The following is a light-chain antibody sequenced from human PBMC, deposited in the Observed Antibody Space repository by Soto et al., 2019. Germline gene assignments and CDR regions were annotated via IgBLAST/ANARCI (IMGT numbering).Light chain of an antibody. Sequence: EIVMTQSPATLSVSPGERATLSCRASQSVSSDLAWYQQKPGQGPRLLIYGASTRATGIPARFSGSGSGTEFSLTISSLQSEDFAVYYCQQYNDSPTFGHGTKVEIK. V-gene: IGKV3D-15*01. CDR3: QQYNDSPT. CDR2: GAS. CDR1: QSVSSD. J-gene: IGKJ1*01.